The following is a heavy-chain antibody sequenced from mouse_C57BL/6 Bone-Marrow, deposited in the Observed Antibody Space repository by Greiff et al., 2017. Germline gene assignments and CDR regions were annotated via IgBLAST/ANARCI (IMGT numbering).Heavy chain of an antibody. D-gene: IGHD2-2*01. V-gene: IGHV1-54*01. CDR2: INPGSGGT. Sequence: QVHVKQSGAELVRPGTSVKVSCKASGYAFTNYLIEWVKQRPGQGLEWIGVINPGSGGTNYNEKFKGKATLTADKSSSTAYMQLSSLTSEDSAVYFCARSYYGYDGLFAYWGQGTLVTVSA. CDR3: ARSYYGYDGLFAY. J-gene: IGHJ3*01. CDR1: GYAFTNYL.